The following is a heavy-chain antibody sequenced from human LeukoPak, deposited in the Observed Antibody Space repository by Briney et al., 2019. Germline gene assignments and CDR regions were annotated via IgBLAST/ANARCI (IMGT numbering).Heavy chain of an antibody. J-gene: IGHJ4*02. Sequence: PSETLSLTCTVSGGSISSYYWSWNRQPPGKGLEWIGYIYYSGSTNYNPSLKSRVTISVDTSKNQFSLKLSSATAADTAVYYCARGWNDFWSGYYVTFDYWGQGTLVTDSS. CDR3: ARGWNDFWSGYYVTFDY. CDR2: IYYSGST. D-gene: IGHD3-3*01. CDR1: GGSISSYY. V-gene: IGHV4-59*01.